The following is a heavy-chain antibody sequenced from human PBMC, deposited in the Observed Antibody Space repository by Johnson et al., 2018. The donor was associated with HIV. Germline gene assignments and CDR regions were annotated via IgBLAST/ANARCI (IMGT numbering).Heavy chain of an antibody. J-gene: IGHJ3*02. Sequence: QVQLVESGGGLVQPGGSLKLSCAASGFTFNNAWMSWVRQAPGKGLEWVAAMWYDGSNKYYADSVKGRFTISRDNSKNTLYLQMNSLRAEDPAVYYCATDVVVVLAVTGTGAAFDIWGQGTMVTVSS. CDR1: GFTFNNAW. CDR3: ATDVVVVLAVTGTGAAFDI. CDR2: MWYDGSNK. D-gene: IGHD2-15*01. V-gene: IGHV3-33*08.